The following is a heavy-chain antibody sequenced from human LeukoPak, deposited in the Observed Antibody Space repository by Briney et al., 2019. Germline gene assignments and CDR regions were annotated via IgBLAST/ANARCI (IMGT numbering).Heavy chain of an antibody. J-gene: IGHJ4*02. CDR3: AKRRHDSSGYYQYYFDY. CDR1: GFTFSSYS. Sequence: PGGSLRLSCAASGFTFSSYSMNWVRQAPGKGLEWVSAISGSGGSTYYADSVKGRFTISRDNSKNTLYLQMNSLRAEDTAVYYCAKRRHDSSGYYQYYFDYWGQGTLVTVSS. CDR2: ISGSGGST. D-gene: IGHD3-22*01. V-gene: IGHV3-23*01.